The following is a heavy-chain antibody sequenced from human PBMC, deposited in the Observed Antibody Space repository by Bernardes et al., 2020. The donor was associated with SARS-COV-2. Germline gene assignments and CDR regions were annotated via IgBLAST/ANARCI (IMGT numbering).Heavy chain of an antibody. V-gene: IGHV3-74*01. D-gene: IGHD1-26*01. CDR1: GFTFSNYW. CDR3: ARGGGNFWFDN. J-gene: IGHJ4*02. CDR2: INADGSTT. Sequence: GGSLRLSCAASGFTFSNYWMHWVRQAPGKGLVWVSRINADGSTTNYADSVKGRFTISRDNARNTLYLQMNGLRVEDTAGYYCARGGGNFWFDNWGQGTLVTVSS.